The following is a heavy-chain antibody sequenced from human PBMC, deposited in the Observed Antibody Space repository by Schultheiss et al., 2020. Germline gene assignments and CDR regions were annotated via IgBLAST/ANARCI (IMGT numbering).Heavy chain of an antibody. J-gene: IGHJ4*02. V-gene: IGHV2-70*17. CDR1: GFSLRTSGMC. D-gene: IGHD3-22*01. CDR2: IDWDEDK. CDR3: ARSAYYYDSSSTE. Sequence: SGPTLVKPTQTLTLTCTFSGFSLRTSGMCVSWVRQPPGKALEWLARIDWDEDKFYNTSLETRLTISKDTSKNQVVLTMTNMDPVDTATYYCARSAYYYDSSSTEWGQGTLVTVSS.